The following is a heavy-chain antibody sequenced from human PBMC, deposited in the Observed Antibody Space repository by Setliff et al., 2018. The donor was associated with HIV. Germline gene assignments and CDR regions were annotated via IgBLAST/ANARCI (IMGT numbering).Heavy chain of an antibody. D-gene: IGHD5-12*01. Sequence: SETLSLTCAVSGYSISSGYYWGWIRQPPGRGLEWIGNIYHSGSTYYNPSLKSRVTISVDTSKNQFSLKLSSVTAADTAVYYCAGEGSHSGSVYWGQGTLVTVSS. V-gene: IGHV4-38-2*02. J-gene: IGHJ4*02. CDR2: IYHSGST. CDR3: AGEGSHSGSVY. CDR1: GYSISSGYY.